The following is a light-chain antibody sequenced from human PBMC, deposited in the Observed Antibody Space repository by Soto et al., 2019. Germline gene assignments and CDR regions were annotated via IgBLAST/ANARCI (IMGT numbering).Light chain of an antibody. V-gene: IGKV1-39*01. Sequence: DIQMTQSPSSLSASVGDRVMISCRADQSVGAYLNWYQHKLGKAPRLLIFFASTLQTGVPSRFSGSGSGTHFSLSISSLQPEDFATYYCQQVHTSPVTFGQGTKVE. CDR2: FAS. CDR1: QSVGAY. J-gene: IGKJ1*01. CDR3: QQVHTSPVT.